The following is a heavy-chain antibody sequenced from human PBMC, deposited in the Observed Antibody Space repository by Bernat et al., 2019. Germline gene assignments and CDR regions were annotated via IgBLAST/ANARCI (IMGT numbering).Heavy chain of an antibody. CDR2: IYSGGNT. J-gene: IGHJ3*02. D-gene: IGHD4-17*01. V-gene: IGHV3-53*02. CDR3: ARERATVYDAFDI. CDR1: GFSVSSSY. Sequence: EVQLVETGGGLIQPGGSLRLSCAASGFSVSSSYMSWVRQAPGKGLEWVSIIYSGGNTYYADSVRGRFTSSRDNSKNTLYLQMNNLRADDTAVYDCARERATVYDAFDIWGQGTIVTVSS.